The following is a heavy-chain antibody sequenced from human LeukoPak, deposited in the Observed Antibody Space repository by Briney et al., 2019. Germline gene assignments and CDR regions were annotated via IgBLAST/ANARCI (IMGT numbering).Heavy chain of an antibody. V-gene: IGHV4-31*03. CDR1: GGSSSSGGYY. CDR2: IYYSGST. J-gene: IGHJ4*02. D-gene: IGHD3-3*01. Sequence: SQTLSLNCTVAGGSSSSGGYYWSWIRQHPGKGLEWIGYIYYSGSTYYNPSLKSRVTISVDTSTNQLSLKLSSVTAADTAVYYCARGPGDGVVIIPIDYWGQGTLVTVSS. CDR3: ARGPGDGVVIIPIDY.